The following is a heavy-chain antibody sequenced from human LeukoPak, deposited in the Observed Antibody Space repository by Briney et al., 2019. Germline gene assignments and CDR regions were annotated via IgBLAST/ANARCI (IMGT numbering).Heavy chain of an antibody. Sequence: HGAALEISFRGSGYSFTSYWIGWGRQVPGKGLEWMGIIYPGDSDTRYSPSFQGQVTISADKSISTAYLQWRRLKASDTAMYSCARADRAYFYYVMDVWGKGTTVTVSS. CDR2: IYPGDSDT. CDR3: ARADRAYFYYVMDV. V-gene: IGHV5-51*01. J-gene: IGHJ6*04. CDR1: GYSFTSYW.